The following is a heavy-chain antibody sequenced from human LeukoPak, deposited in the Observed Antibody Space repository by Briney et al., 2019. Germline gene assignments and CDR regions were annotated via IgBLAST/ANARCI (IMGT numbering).Heavy chain of an antibody. CDR3: ARDRGSYYFDY. CDR2: KYYSGST. CDR1: GGSISSGGYS. D-gene: IGHD3-10*01. V-gene: IGHV4-30-4*07. J-gene: IGHJ4*02. Sequence: PSETLSLTCAVSGGSISSGGYSWSWIRQPPGTGLEWIGSKYYSGSTYYNPSLKSRVTISVDTSKNQFSLKLSSVTAADTAVYYCARDRGSYYFDYWGQGTLVTVSS.